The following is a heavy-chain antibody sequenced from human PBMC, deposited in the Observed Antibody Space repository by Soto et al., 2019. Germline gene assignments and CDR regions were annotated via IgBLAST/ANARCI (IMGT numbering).Heavy chain of an antibody. Sequence: PSETLSLTCTVSGGSISSYYCSWIRQPAGKGLEWIGRIYTSGSTNYNPSLKSRVTMSVDTSKNQFSLKLSSVTAADTAVYYCARFGGYCSSTSCYSDWFDPWGQGTLVTVSS. J-gene: IGHJ5*02. V-gene: IGHV4-4*07. D-gene: IGHD2-2*02. CDR2: IYTSGST. CDR3: ARFGGYCSSTSCYSDWFDP. CDR1: GGSISSYY.